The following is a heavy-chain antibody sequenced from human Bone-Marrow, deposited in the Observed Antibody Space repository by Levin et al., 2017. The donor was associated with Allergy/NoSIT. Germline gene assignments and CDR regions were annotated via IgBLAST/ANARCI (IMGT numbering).Heavy chain of an antibody. J-gene: IGHJ4*02. D-gene: IGHD2-15*01. CDR3: ARTLGYCSGDGCYYYFDQ. CDR1: GGSVYAQGYY. CDR2: LSYTGKT. V-gene: IGHV4-31*03. Sequence: PSETLSLTCSVSGGSVYAQGYYWAWIRQRPGKGLEWIGYLSYTGKTYYNLSLKSRLNVSMDMSENRFSPVHTPKNQFSLELTSVTAADTAVYYCARTLGYCSGDGCYYYFDQWGQGTLVTVSS.